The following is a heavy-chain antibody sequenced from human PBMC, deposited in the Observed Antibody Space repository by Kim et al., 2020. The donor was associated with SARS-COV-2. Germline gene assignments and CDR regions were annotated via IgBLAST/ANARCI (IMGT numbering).Heavy chain of an antibody. CDR3: ARRGTIWFGCPPNAFDI. Sequence: GESLKISCKGSGYSFTSYWIGWVRQMPGKGLEWMGIIYPGDSDTRYSPSFQGQVTISADKSISTAYLQWSSLKASDTAMYYCARRGTIWFGCPPNAFDIWGQGTMVTVSS. D-gene: IGHD3-10*01. CDR1: GYSFTSYW. V-gene: IGHV5-51*01. CDR2: IYPGDSDT. J-gene: IGHJ3*02.